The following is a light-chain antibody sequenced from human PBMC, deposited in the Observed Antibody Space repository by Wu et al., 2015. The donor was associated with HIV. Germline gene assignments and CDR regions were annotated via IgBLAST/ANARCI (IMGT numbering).Light chain of an antibody. Sequence: EIVVTQSPATLSVSPGERAILSCRASQNVSNNLAWYQQKPGQAPRLLIYGASTRATGIPARFSGSGPGTEFTLTISSLQSEDFVVYHCQQYNNWPLYSFGQGTMLEIK. CDR3: QQYNNWPLYS. V-gene: IGKV3-15*01. J-gene: IGKJ2*03. CDR2: GAS. CDR1: QNVSNN.